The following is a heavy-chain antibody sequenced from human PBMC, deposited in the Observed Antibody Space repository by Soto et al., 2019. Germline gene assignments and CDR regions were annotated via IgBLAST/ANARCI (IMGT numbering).Heavy chain of an antibody. D-gene: IGHD4-17*01. CDR2: VYYSGTT. Sequence: ETLSLTCSVSGSSVSDKTDYGSWIRQPPGTRLEWIGDVYYSGTTNYNPSLKGRVTISVELSKNRFSLRLSSVTTADTALYYCARTTAVPNTLRSRYFLDYWGQGTLVAV. V-gene: IGHV4-61*01. CDR3: ARTTAVPNTLRSRYFLDY. CDR1: GSSVSDKTDY. J-gene: IGHJ4*02.